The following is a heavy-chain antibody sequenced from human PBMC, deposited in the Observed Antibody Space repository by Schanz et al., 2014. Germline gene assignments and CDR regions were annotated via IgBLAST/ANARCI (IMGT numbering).Heavy chain of an antibody. CDR1: GFTLTSYA. CDR2: ISGSGGST. V-gene: IGHV3-23*04. CDR3: AKRCSSTSCSHGAFDI. J-gene: IGHJ3*02. D-gene: IGHD2-2*01. Sequence: EVQVVESGGGLVQPGGSLRLSCEASGFTLTSYALTWVRQAPGKGLEWVAGISGSGGSTDYADSVKGRFIIPRDNSKNTLYLQMNSLRAEDTAVYYCAKRCSSTSCSHGAFDIWGQGTMVTVSS.